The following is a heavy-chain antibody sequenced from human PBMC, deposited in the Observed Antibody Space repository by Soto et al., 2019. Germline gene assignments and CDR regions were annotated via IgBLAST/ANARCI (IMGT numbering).Heavy chain of an antibody. CDR1: GFSLSNARMG. Sequence: QVTLKESGPVLVKPTETLTLTCTVSGFSLSNARMGVSWIRQPPGKALEWLAHIFSNDEKSYSTSLKTRLTIPKAPSKIQVVLTMPNMDPVDTAPYYCARVVLVVAATPLGYGMDLWGQGTTVTVSS. CDR3: ARVVLVVAATPLGYGMDL. CDR2: IFSNDEK. V-gene: IGHV2-26*01. J-gene: IGHJ6*02. D-gene: IGHD2-15*01.